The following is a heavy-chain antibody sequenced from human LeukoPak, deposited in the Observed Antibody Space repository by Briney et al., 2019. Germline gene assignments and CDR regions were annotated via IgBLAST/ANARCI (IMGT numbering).Heavy chain of an antibody. D-gene: IGHD6-19*01. J-gene: IGHJ6*02. V-gene: IGHV1-2*06. Sequence: ASVKVSCKASGYTFTDYYMHWVRQAPGQGLEWMGRINPNSGGTNYAQKFQGRVTMTRDTSISTVYMELSRLRSDDTAVYYCARDAEYSSGWWGFYYYYGMDVWGQGTTVTVSS. CDR3: ARDAEYSSGWWGFYYYYGMDV. CDR2: INPNSGGT. CDR1: GYTFTDYY.